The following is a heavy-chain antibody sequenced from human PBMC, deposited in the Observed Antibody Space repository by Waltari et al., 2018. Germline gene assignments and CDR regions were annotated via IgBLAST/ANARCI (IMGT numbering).Heavy chain of an antibody. CDR1: GCSISGFY. J-gene: IGHJ5*02. V-gene: IGHV4-59*01. D-gene: IGHD2-21*02. CDR2: IYYTGST. Sequence: QVQLQESGPSLLKPSVTLSLVCTVSGCSISGFYWSWVRQPPGKGLAWIGYIYYTGSTNFNPSLKSRVTMSVDTSKNQFSLKLSSVTAADTAFYYCARGGGGDWEWFDPWGQGPLVTVSS. CDR3: ARGGGGDWEWFDP.